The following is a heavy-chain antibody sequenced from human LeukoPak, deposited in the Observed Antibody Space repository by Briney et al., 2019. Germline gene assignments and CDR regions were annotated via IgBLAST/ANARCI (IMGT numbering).Heavy chain of an antibody. Sequence: GGSLRLSCAASGFTVSSNYMSWVRQAPGKGLEWVSSIGSSSSYIYYADSVKGRFTISRDNAKNSLYLQMNSLRADDTAVYYCARDRPSRRPGLVVDFWGQGTLVTVSS. CDR3: ARDRPSRRPGLVVDF. CDR2: IGSSSSYI. V-gene: IGHV3-21*01. D-gene: IGHD2-8*02. J-gene: IGHJ4*02. CDR1: GFTVSSNY.